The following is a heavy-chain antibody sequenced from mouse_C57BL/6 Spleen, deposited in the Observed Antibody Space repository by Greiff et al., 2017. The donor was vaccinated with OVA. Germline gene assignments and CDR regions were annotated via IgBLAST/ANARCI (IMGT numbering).Heavy chain of an antibody. CDR1: GFTFSSYG. CDR2: ISSGGSYT. D-gene: IGHD2-5*01. V-gene: IGHV5-6*01. CDR3: ARQNSNYVGFAY. Sequence: EVQRVESGGDLVKPGGSLKLSCAASGFTFSSYGMSWVRQTPDKRLEWVATISSGGSYTYYPDSVKGRFTISRDNAKNTLYLQMSSLKSEDTAMYYCARQNSNYVGFAYWGQGTLVTVSA. J-gene: IGHJ3*01.